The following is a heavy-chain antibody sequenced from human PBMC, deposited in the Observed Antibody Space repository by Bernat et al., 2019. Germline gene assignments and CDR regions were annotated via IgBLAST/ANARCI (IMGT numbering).Heavy chain of an antibody. CDR3: TTERSSWEPKRFDY. CDR2: IKSKTDGGTT. D-gene: IGHD6-13*01. J-gene: IGHJ4*02. V-gene: IGHV3-15*01. CDR1: GFTFSNAW. Sequence: EVQLVESGGGLVKPGGSLRLSCAASGFTFSNAWMSWVRQAPGKGLEWVGRIKSKTDGGTTDYAAPVKGRFTISRDDSKNTLYLQMNSLKTEDTAVYYCTTERSSWEPKRFDYWGQGTLVTVSS.